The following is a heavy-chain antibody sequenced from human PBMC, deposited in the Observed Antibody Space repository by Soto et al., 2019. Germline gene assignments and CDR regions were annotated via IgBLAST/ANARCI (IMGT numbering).Heavy chain of an antibody. CDR2: INQGGSEK. V-gene: IGHV3-7*01. CDR3: ARDLAYFDF. Sequence: LGVSLRLSCAASGLTFRSYWMTWVRQAPGKGLEWVANINQGGSEKYYVDSVKGRFTISRDNAKNSLYLQMNSLRAEDTAVYYCARDLAYFDFWGQGTLVTVS. CDR1: GLTFRSYW. J-gene: IGHJ4*02.